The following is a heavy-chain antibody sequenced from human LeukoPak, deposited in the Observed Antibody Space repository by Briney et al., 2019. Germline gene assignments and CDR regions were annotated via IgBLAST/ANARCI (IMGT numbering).Heavy chain of an antibody. CDR2: IYYSGST. CDR1: GGSISSYY. J-gene: IGHJ5*02. CDR3: ARGGYDFWSGSKNWFDP. V-gene: IGHV4-59*01. Sequence: SETLSLTCTVSGGSISSYYWSWLRQPPGKGLEWIGYIYYSGSTNYNHSLKSRVTISVDKSKNKFSLKLRDVTAADTAVYYCARGGYDFWSGSKNWFDPWGQGTLVTVSS. D-gene: IGHD3-3*01.